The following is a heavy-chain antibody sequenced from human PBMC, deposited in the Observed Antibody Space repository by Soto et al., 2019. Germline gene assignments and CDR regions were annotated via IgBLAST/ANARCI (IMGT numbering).Heavy chain of an antibody. V-gene: IGHV3-23*01. CDR1: GFNFATYS. J-gene: IGHJ4*02. D-gene: IGHD6-19*01. CDR3: ARYTAVADPYYFDY. Sequence: PGGSLRFSCAASGFNFATYSMSWVRQAPGKGLEWVAGISDGVDRAYYGDSVKGRFTISRDTSKNMLYLHMNSLRAEDTAIYYCARYTAVADPYYFDYWGQGTLVTVSS. CDR2: ISDGVDRA.